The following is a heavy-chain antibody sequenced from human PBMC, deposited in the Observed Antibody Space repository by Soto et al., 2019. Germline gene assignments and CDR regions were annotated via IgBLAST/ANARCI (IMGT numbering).Heavy chain of an antibody. D-gene: IGHD6-6*01. Sequence: ASVKVSCKVSGYTLTELSMHWVRQAPGKGLEWMGGFDPEDGETIYAQKFQGRVTMTEDTSTDTAYMELSSLRSEDTAVYYCATDTYSSSFPYIKYSHYGTYVRDQGTTVAVSS. J-gene: IGHJ6*02. CDR2: FDPEDGET. CDR3: ATDTYSSSFPYIKYSHYGTYV. V-gene: IGHV1-24*01. CDR1: GYTLTELS.